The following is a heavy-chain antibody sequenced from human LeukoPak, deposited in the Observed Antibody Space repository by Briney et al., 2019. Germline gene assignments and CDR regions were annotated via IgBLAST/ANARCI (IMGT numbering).Heavy chain of an antibody. V-gene: IGHV1-8*01. CDR3: TRGLYSSCWYRGQYYFDH. CDR1: GYTFTSYD. D-gene: IGHD6-19*01. Sequence: ASVKVSRKASGYTFTSYDIKWVCQATGQGLEWVGGLNPNSGDTGYAQKFQGRVTMTRNTSISTAYMELSSLRSEDTAVYYCTRGLYSSCWYRGQYYFDHWGQGPLVTVST. CDR2: LNPNSGDT. J-gene: IGHJ4*02.